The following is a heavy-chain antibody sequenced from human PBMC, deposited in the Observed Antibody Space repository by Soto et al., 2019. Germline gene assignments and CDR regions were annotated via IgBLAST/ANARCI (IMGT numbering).Heavy chain of an antibody. CDR2: IDPNTGDT. Sequence: ASVKVSCKASGYTFTGFHTLWVRQAPGRGLEWVGWIDPNTGDTSYAQNLQGRVTLTRDTSISTAYLELSSLRPDDTAVYYCATRLPSDFWGQGTPVTVSS. CDR3: ATRLPSDF. D-gene: IGHD6-25*01. CDR1: GYTFTGFH. V-gene: IGHV1-2*02. J-gene: IGHJ4*02.